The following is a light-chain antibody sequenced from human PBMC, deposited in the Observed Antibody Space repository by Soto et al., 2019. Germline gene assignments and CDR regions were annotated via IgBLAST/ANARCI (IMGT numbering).Light chain of an antibody. CDR2: AAS. CDR1: QSVNSK. J-gene: IGKJ4*01. Sequence: EIVMTQSPATLSVSPGERATLSCRASQSVNSKVAWYQQKPGQPPRLLIYAASTRATGVPARFSGGGSGTEFILTISSLQSEDFATYYCQQVNYYPFTFGGGTRVEIK. V-gene: IGKV3-15*01. CDR3: QQVNYYPFT.